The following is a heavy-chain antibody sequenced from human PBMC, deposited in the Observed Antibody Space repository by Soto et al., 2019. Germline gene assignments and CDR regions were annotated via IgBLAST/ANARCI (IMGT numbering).Heavy chain of an antibody. CDR3: ARVVGALGHWFDP. D-gene: IGHD1-26*01. CDR1: GYTFTSYG. CDR2: ISDYNYNT. Sequence: QVQLVQSGAEVKKPGASVKVSCKASGYTFTSYGLSWVRQAPGQGLEWMGRISDYNYNTNYAQKLQGRVTMTTDTSTSTAQMELRSLRSDDTAVYYCARVVGALGHWFDPWGQGTPVTVSS. V-gene: IGHV1-18*01. J-gene: IGHJ5*02.